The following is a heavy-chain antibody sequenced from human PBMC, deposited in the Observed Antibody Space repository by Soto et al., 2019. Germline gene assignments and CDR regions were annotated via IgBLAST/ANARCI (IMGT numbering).Heavy chain of an antibody. CDR1: GDTFTGYY. CDR2: VNPRGGNS. Sequence: QVQLMQCGAEVKKPGASVKVSCKASGDTFTGYYIHWVRQAPGQGLEWMGTVNPRGGNSTHAQHFLGRAPTTRDTSTSTLYMELTSLTSDDTAIYYCARGGHVVVVTAALDYWGQGTLVTVSS. V-gene: IGHV1-46*01. CDR3: ARGGHVVVVTAALDY. D-gene: IGHD2-21*02. J-gene: IGHJ4*02.